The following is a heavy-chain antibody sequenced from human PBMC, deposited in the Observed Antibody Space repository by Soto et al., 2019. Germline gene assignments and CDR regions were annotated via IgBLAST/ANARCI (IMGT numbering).Heavy chain of an antibody. J-gene: IGHJ4*02. D-gene: IGHD2-21*02. CDR3: ARDNSRGGDCFFDS. CDR1: GDSFGRGGYF. Sequence: QVQLQESGPGLVKPSQTLSLTCTVSGDSFGRGGYFWSWIRQHPGKGLEWIGYSYYSGSTYYNPSLFCRVTISVDTSKTPFSLRLSFLTAADTAEYYCARDNSRGGDCFFDSWGQGTLVTVSS. V-gene: IGHV4-31*03. CDR2: SYYSGST.